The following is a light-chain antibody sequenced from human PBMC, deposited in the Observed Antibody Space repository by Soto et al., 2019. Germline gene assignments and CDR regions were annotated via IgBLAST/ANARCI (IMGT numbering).Light chain of an antibody. Sequence: EIVLTQSPGTPSLSPGERATLSCRASQSVSSSYLAWYQQKPGQAPRLVIYGASSRATGIPDRFSGSGSGTDFTLTISRLEPADFAVYYCQQYGSSPTWTFGQGNKVDIK. J-gene: IGKJ1*01. CDR3: QQYGSSPTWT. V-gene: IGKV3-20*01. CDR1: QSVSSSY. CDR2: GAS.